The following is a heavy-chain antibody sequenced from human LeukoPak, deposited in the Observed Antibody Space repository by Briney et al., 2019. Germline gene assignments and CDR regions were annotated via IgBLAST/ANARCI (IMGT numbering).Heavy chain of an antibody. V-gene: IGHV3-43*01. J-gene: IGHJ4*02. Sequence: GGSLRLSCAASGFIFEDYTMHWVRQAPGKTLEWASLISWDGTTYYADSVKGRFTISRDNSKDSLYLQMGALRSEDTAFYFCVKDLSYESSGSFFDFWGQGTLVTVS. CDR1: GFIFEDYT. CDR2: ISWDGTT. CDR3: VKDLSYESSGSFFDF. D-gene: IGHD3-22*01.